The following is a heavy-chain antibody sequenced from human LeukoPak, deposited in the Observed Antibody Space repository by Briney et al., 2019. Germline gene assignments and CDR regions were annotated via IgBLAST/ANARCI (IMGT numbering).Heavy chain of an antibody. CDR1: GCTFSRYW. V-gene: IGHV3-74*01. CDR3: TSLVVTDNWAFDV. Sequence: GGSLRLSCAAAGCTFSRYWMHGVRQAPGKGRVWVSRISHDGRRLSYADSVRGRFIISRDNAKNTLYLQMNSLRAEDTAVYFCTSLVVTDNWAFDVWGQGTTVTVSS. CDR2: ISHDGRRL. J-gene: IGHJ3*01. D-gene: IGHD2-21*02.